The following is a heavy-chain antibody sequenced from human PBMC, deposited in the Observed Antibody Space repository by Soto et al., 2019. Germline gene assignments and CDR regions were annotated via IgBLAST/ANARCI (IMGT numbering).Heavy chain of an antibody. Sequence: EVQLVESGGGLVQPGGSLRLSCAVSGFTFSSYDMNWVRQAPGKGLEWVSYISGGGGSSTTIYYADSVKGRFTISRDNAKNSLYLQMNSLRDEDTAVYYCARGAGVGDQDEYWGQGTLVTVSS. CDR2: ISGGGGSSTTI. CDR1: GFTFSSYD. CDR3: ARGAGVGDQDEY. V-gene: IGHV3-48*02. D-gene: IGHD1-26*01. J-gene: IGHJ4*02.